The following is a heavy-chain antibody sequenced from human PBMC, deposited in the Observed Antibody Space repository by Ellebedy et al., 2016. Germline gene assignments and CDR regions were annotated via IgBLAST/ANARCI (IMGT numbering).Heavy chain of an antibody. CDR3: VKSGGRGDFDN. D-gene: IGHD7-27*01. CDR2: IKTDGSQT. Sequence: HTGGSLRLSCVASGFTFSSYWMHWVRQAPGKGLVWVSRIKTDGSQTEYADSVKGRFTISRDNAKNTLYLQMSSLRAEDTAMYYCVKSGGRGDFDNWGQGTLVTVSS. J-gene: IGHJ4*02. CDR1: GFTFSSYW. V-gene: IGHV3-74*01.